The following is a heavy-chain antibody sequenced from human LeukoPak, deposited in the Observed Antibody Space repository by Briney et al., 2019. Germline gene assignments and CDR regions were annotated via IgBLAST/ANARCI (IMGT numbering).Heavy chain of an antibody. J-gene: IGHJ3*02. V-gene: IGHV4-59*01. Sequence: SETLSLTCTVSGGSIGSYYWSWLRQPPGKGLEWIGYIYYSGSTNYNPSLKSRVTISVDTSKNQFSLKLSSVTAADTAVYYCASVGSYYYDSSGPSNAFDIWGQGTMVTVSS. CDR1: GGSIGSYY. D-gene: IGHD3-22*01. CDR3: ASVGSYYYDSSGPSNAFDI. CDR2: IYYSGST.